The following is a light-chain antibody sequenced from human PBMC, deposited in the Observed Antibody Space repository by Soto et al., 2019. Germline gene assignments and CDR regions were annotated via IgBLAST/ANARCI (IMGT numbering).Light chain of an antibody. CDR2: YDS. Sequence: SYELTQPPSVSVAPEQTARLTCGRDNSGSKRVHWYRQKPGQAPVLVIYYDSARPSGIPERCSGSTSGNTATRTINRVEAGDEADYVCQVWDITTDHYVFGTGTKLTVL. V-gene: IGLV3-21*04. J-gene: IGLJ1*01. CDR3: QVWDITTDHYV. CDR1: NSGSKR.